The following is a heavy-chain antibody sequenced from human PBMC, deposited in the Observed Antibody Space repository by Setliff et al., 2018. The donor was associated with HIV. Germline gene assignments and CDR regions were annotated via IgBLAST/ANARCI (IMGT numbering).Heavy chain of an antibody. CDR2: ISSSGSSI. V-gene: IGHV3-11*04. Sequence: GGSLRLSCAASGFSFSDYYMSWIRQAPGKGLEWVSNISSSGSSIYDADSVKGRFTIFRDNAKNSLYLQMNSLRVEDTAVYYCARTSTTTGTTLNWFDPWGQRTLVTVSS. D-gene: IGHD1-1*01. CDR3: ARTSTTTGTTLNWFDP. CDR1: GFSFSDYY. J-gene: IGHJ5*02.